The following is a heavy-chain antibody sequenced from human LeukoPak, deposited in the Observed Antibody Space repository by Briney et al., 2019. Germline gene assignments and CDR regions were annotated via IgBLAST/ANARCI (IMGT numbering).Heavy chain of an antibody. CDR1: GFTFSSYA. CDR2: INWNGGST. D-gene: IGHD3-10*01. V-gene: IGHV3-20*01. CDR3: ARGHYYGSGSLDY. J-gene: IGHJ4*02. Sequence: GGSLRLSCAASGFTFSSYAMSWVRQAPGKGLEWVSGINWNGGSTGYADSVKGRFTISRDNAKNSLYLQMNSLRAEDTALYHCARGHYYGSGSLDYWGQGTLVTVSS.